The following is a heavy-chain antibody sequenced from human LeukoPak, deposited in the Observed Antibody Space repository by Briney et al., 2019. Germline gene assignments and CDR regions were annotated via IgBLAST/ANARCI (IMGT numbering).Heavy chain of an antibody. CDR2: IYYTGST. Sequence: SETLSLTCTVSGDSVSDTIYYWGWLRQPPGQGLQWIVNIYYTGSTYYNPSLRSRVTMSVDTSKNQFSLKMSSVTAADTAVYYCARLSKGRFFDYVFDFWGQGTLLIVSS. V-gene: IGHV4-39*01. D-gene: IGHD3-9*01. CDR3: ARLSKGRFFDYVFDF. CDR1: GDSVSDTIYY. J-gene: IGHJ4*02.